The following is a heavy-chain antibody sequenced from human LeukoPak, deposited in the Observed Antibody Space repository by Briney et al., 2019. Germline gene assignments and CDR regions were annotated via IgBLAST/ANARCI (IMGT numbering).Heavy chain of an antibody. Sequence: PGGSLRLSCAASGFSFSYYAMHWVRQAPGKGLEWVAVISNNGTNKYYADSVKGRFTISRDNSKNTLYLQMNSLRAEDTAVYYCARSTGDCSGGTSYSDFDCWGQGTLVTVSS. CDR2: ISNNGTNK. CDR1: GFSFSYYA. V-gene: IGHV3-30*17. CDR3: ARSTGDCSGGTSYSDFDC. J-gene: IGHJ4*02. D-gene: IGHD2-15*01.